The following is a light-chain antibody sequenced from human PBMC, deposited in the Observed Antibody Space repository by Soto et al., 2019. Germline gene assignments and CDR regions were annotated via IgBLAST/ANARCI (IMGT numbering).Light chain of an antibody. J-gene: IGLJ2*01. V-gene: IGLV2-14*01. Sequence: QSALTQPASVSGSPGQSITISCTGTSSDVGGYNYVSWFQQHPGLVPKLIIYEVSNRPPGVSNRFSGSKSVNTASLTISGLQSEDEADYYCISYTSKSTWVFGGGTKVTVL. CDR3: ISYTSKSTWV. CDR1: SSDVGGYNY. CDR2: EVS.